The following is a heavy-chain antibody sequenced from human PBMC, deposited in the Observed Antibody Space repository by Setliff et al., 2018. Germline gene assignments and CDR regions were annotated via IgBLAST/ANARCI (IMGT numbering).Heavy chain of an antibody. V-gene: IGHV3-15*01. Sequence: PGGSLRLSCAASGFTFSRCAMSWVRQAPGKGLEWVGRIKSIDEGGTTDYPAPVKDRFTISRDDSKNTVYLQMNSLKADDTAVYYCALAYCRSTTCHPLYYWGQGTLVTVSS. CDR2: IKSIDEGGTT. J-gene: IGHJ4*02. CDR1: GFTFSRCA. D-gene: IGHD2-2*01. CDR3: ALAYCRSTTCHPLYY.